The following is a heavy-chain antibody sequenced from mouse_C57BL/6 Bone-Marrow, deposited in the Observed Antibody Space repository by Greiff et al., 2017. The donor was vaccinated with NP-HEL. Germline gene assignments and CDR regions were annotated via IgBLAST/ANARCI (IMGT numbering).Heavy chain of an antibody. V-gene: IGHV1-74*01. CDR2: IHPSDSDT. Sequence: QVQLQQPGAELVKPGASVKVSCTASGYTFTSYWMHWVKQRPGQGLEWIGRIHPSDSDTNYNQKFKGKATLTVDKSSSTAYMQLSSLTSEDSAVYDCARGPSPYALDYWGQGTSLTVSS. CDR1: GYTFTSYW. J-gene: IGHJ4*01. CDR3: ARGPSPYALDY.